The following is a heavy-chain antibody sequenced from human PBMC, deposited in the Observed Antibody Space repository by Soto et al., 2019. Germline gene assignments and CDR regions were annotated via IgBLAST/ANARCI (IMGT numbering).Heavy chain of an antibody. CDR3: AKEGHLYYYGSGSYYFDY. CDR1: GFTFSSYG. J-gene: IGHJ4*02. Sequence: PGGSLRLSCAASGFTFSSYGMHWVRQAPGKGLEWVAVISYDGSNKYYADSVKGRFTVSRDNSKNTLYLQMNSLRAEDTAVYYCAKEGHLYYYGSGSYYFDYWGQGTLVTVS. D-gene: IGHD3-10*01. V-gene: IGHV3-30*18. CDR2: ISYDGSNK.